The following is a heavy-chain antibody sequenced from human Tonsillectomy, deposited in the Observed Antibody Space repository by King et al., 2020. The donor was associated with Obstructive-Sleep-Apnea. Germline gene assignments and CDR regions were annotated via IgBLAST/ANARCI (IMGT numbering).Heavy chain of an antibody. CDR3: AREGAARELDY. Sequence: VQLVESGGGVVQPGTSLRLSCAASGFTFSSYAMHWVRQAPGKGLEWVAFIYYDGSNKYYADSVKGRLTISGDNSKNTLFLQMNSLRAEDTAVYYWAREGAARELDYWGQGTLVTVSS. CDR2: IYYDGSNK. V-gene: IGHV3-30*04. J-gene: IGHJ4*02. D-gene: IGHD1-1*01. CDR1: GFTFSSYA.